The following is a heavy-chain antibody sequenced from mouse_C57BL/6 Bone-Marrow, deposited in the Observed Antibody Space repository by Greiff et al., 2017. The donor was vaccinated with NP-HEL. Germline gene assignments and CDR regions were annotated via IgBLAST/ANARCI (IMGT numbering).Heavy chain of an antibody. J-gene: IGHJ3*01. CDR1: GFTFSDYY. CDR3: ARPYYDYDPAWFAY. Sequence: DVQLVESGGGLVQPGGSLKLSCAASGFTFSDYYMYWVRQTPEKRLEWVAYISNGGGSTYYPDTVKGRFTISRDNAKNTLYLQMSRLRSEDTAMYYCARPYYDYDPAWFAYWGQGTLVTVSA. CDR2: ISNGGGST. V-gene: IGHV5-12*01. D-gene: IGHD2-4*01.